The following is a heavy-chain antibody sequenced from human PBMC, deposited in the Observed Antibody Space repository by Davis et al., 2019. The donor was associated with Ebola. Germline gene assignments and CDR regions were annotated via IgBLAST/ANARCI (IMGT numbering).Heavy chain of an antibody. CDR2: IYYSGST. V-gene: IGHV4-61*01. J-gene: IGHJ6*02. CDR3: ARGRASRGRYYYYYGMDV. Sequence: SETLSLTCTVSGGSVSSDNYYWSWIRQPPGKGLEWIGNIYYSGSTNYNSSLKSRVTISVDTSKNQFSLKLSSVTAADTAVYYCARGRASRGRYYYYYGMDVWGQGTTVTVSS. D-gene: IGHD3-10*01. CDR1: GGSVSSDNYY.